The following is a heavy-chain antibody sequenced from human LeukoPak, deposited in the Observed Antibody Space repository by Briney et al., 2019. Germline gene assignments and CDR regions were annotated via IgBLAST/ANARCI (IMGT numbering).Heavy chain of an antibody. Sequence: TGGSLRLSCAASGFTFSSYAMHWVRQAPGKGLEWVAVISYDGSNKYYADSVKGRFTISRDNSKNTLYLQMNSLRAEDTAVYYCASLPRLSVVRELQDHWGQGTLVTVSS. J-gene: IGHJ4*02. V-gene: IGHV3-30*04. CDR3: ASLPRLSVVRELQDH. D-gene: IGHD1-7*01. CDR1: GFTFSSYA. CDR2: ISYDGSNK.